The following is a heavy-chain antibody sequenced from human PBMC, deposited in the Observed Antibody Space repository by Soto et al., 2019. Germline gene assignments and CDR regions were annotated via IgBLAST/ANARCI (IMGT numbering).Heavy chain of an antibody. CDR1: GGTFSSYA. CDR2: IIPIFGTA. V-gene: IGHV1-69*01. Sequence: QVQLVQSGAEVKKPGSSVKVSCKASGGTFSSYAISWVRQAPGQGLEWMGGIIPIFGTANYAQKIQSRVTITADESTSTAYMELSRLRSEDTAVYYCATRPLYSSSWSTGGDYWSQGTLVTVSS. J-gene: IGHJ4*02. D-gene: IGHD6-13*01. CDR3: ATRPLYSSSWSTGGDY.